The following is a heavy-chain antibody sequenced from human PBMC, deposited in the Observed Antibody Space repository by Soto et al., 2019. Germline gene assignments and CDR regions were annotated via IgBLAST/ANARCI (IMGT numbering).Heavy chain of an antibody. Sequence: GESLNISCKGSGYGFTSYWIGWLRQMPGKGLEWMGIIYPGDSDTRYSPSFQGQVTISADKSTSTAYMELSSLRSEDTAVYYCARDSKRLGYYYYGMDVWGQGTTVTVSS. CDR1: GYGFTSYW. J-gene: IGHJ6*02. CDR2: IYPGDSDT. V-gene: IGHV5-51*01. D-gene: IGHD6-25*01. CDR3: ARDSKRLGYYYYGMDV.